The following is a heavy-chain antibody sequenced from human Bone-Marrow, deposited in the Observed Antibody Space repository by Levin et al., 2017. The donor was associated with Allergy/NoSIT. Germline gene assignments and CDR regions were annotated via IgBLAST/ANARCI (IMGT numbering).Heavy chain of an antibody. CDR2: IRSTPYGGTT. CDR1: GFTFGDYA. CDR3: RRDPPDDSWTGYYRF. Sequence: GGSLRLSCTASGFTFGDYAVSWFRQAPGKGLEWVGFIRSTPYGGTTEYAASVKGRFTISRDDSTSVAYLQMNNLQTEDTAVYYCRRDPPDDSWTGYYRFWGQGTLVTVS. D-gene: IGHD3/OR15-3a*01. V-gene: IGHV3-49*03. J-gene: IGHJ4*02.